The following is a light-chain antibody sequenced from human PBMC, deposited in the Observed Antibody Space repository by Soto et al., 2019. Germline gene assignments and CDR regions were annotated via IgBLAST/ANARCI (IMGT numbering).Light chain of an antibody. Sequence: EIVMTQSPATLSVSPGERATLSCRASQSVSSNLAWYQQKPGQAPRLLIYGASTRATGIAARFSGSGSGTELTLTISILWSEDFAAYYCQQYKNWPPMYTFGEGTKLEIK. CDR2: GAS. J-gene: IGKJ2*01. CDR1: QSVSSN. V-gene: IGKV3-15*01. CDR3: QQYKNWPPMYT.